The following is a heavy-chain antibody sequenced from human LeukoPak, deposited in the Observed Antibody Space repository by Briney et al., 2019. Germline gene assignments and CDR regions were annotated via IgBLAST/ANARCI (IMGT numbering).Heavy chain of an antibody. D-gene: IGHD3-3*01. CDR2: INHSGST. J-gene: IGHJ4*02. Sequence: SETLSLTCAVYGGSFSGYYWSWIRQPPGKGLEWIGEINHSGSTNYNPSLKSRVTISVDTSKNQFSLKLSSVTAADTAVYYCARHSLGVAPFGYWGQGTLVTVSS. CDR1: GGSFSGYY. CDR3: ARHSLGVAPFGY. V-gene: IGHV4-34*01.